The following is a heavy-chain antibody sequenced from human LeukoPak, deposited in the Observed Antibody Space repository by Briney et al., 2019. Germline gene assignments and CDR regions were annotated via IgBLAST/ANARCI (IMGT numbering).Heavy chain of an antibody. V-gene: IGHV3-74*01. CDR2: INGDGRST. Sequence: GGSLRLSCAASGFTFSSYWMHWVRQAPGKGLVWVSRINGDGRSTTYADSAKGRFTISRDNAKNALSLQMNSLRDEDTAVYYCATSGNYYLKYWGQGTLVTVSS. J-gene: IGHJ4*02. D-gene: IGHD1-26*01. CDR3: ATSGNYYLKY. CDR1: GFTFSSYW.